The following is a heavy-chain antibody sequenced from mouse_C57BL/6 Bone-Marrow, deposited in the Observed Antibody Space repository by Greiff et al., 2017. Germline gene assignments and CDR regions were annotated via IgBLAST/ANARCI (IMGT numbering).Heavy chain of an antibody. V-gene: IGHV1-52*01. CDR2: IDPSDSET. CDR1: GYTFTSYW. Sequence: QVQLKQPGAELVRPGSSVKLSCKASGYTFTSYWMHWVKQRPIQGLEWIGNIDPSDSETHYNQKFKDKATLTVDKSSSTAYMQLSSLTSEDSAVYYCARETYGSSPPDYWGQGTTLTVSS. J-gene: IGHJ2*01. D-gene: IGHD1-1*01. CDR3: ARETYGSSPPDY.